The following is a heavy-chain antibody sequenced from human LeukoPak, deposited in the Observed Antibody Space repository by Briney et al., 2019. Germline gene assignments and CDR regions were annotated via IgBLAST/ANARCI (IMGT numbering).Heavy chain of an antibody. CDR3: ARHGLEMATTT. CDR1: GGSISSGSYY. D-gene: IGHD5-24*01. Sequence: SQTLSLTCTVSGGSISSGSYYWSWIRQPAGKGLEWIGRIYTSGSTNYNPSLKSRVTISVDTSKNQFSLKLSSVTAADTAVYYCARHGLEMATTTWGQGTLVTVSP. V-gene: IGHV4-61*02. J-gene: IGHJ4*02. CDR2: IYTSGST.